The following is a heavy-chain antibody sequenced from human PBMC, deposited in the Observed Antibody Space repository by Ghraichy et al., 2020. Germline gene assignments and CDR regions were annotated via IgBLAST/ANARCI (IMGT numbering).Heavy chain of an antibody. D-gene: IGHD5-24*01. CDR1: GFTVSSNY. Sequence: GGSLRLSCAASGFTVSSNYMSWVRQAPGKGLEWVSVIYSGGSAYYADSVKGRFTISRDNSKNTLYLQMNSLRAEDTAVYYCARGETDGYNYYWGQGTLVTVSS. V-gene: IGHV3-66*01. CDR3: ARGETDGYNYY. J-gene: IGHJ4*02. CDR2: IYSGGSA.